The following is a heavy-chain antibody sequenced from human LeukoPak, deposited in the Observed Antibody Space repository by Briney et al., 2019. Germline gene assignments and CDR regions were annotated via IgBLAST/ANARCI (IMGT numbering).Heavy chain of an antibody. J-gene: IGHJ4*02. CDR1: AFTFSNAW. CDR3: TTGYCSVTSCHRSLYFDY. D-gene: IGHD2-2*01. Sequence: GRSLRLSCAASAFTFSNAWMSWVRQAPGKGLEWVGRIKSNTDGGTTDFAAPVKGGFTISRDDSKNTLYLQMDSLKTEDTALYYCTTGYCSVTSCHRSLYFDYWGQGTLVTVSS. V-gene: IGHV3-15*01. CDR2: IKSNTDGGTT.